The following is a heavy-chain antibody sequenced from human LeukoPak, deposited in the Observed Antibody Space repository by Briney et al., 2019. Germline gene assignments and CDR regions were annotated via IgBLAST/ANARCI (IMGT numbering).Heavy chain of an antibody. J-gene: IGHJ6*02. Sequence: PGGSLRLSCAASGFTFSSSGMHWVRQAPGKGLEWVAVMSYDGSNKYDADSVKGRFTISRDIAKNTLYLQMKSLRAEDTAVYYCARVRSGSSAGNYGMDVWGQGTTVTVSS. CDR1: GFTFSSSG. D-gene: IGHD1-26*01. V-gene: IGHV3-30*03. CDR3: ARVRSGSSAGNYGMDV. CDR2: MSYDGSNK.